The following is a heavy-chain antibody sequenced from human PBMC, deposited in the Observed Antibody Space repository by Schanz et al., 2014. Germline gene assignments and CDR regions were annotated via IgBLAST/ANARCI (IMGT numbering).Heavy chain of an antibody. CDR3: ARGGYSSGWYDRDIAHFDY. CDR2: ISTFRNEDT. J-gene: IGHJ4*02. V-gene: IGHV1-3*04. CDR1: GYSFTPFP. D-gene: IGHD6-19*01. Sequence: QVQLVQSWAEVKGPGASVKVSCKASGYSFTPFPIHWVRQAPGQGPEFMGWISTFRNEDTNSAQRFQARLTMTTDTSTSTAYMELRSLRSDDTAVYYCARGGYSSGWYDRDIAHFDYWGQGTLVTVSS.